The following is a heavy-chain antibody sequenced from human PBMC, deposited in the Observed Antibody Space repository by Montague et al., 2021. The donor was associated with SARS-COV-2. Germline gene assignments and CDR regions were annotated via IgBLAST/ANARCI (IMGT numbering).Heavy chain of an antibody. CDR3: ARGQVTIFGVLIMLPAAGAVDV. CDR1: GGSFSGYY. D-gene: IGHD3-3*01. Sequence: SETLSLTCAVSGGSFSGYYWTWIRQPPGKGLEWVGEINDRGSTNYNPSSESRLTMSVDTSKNQFSLRLKSVSAADTAVYYCARGQVTIFGVLIMLPAAGAVDVWGQGTTVTVSS. V-gene: IGHV4-34*01. J-gene: IGHJ3*01. CDR2: INDRGST.